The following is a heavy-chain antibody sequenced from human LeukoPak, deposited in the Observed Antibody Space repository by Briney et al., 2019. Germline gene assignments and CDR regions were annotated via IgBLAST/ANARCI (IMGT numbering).Heavy chain of an antibody. V-gene: IGHV3-23*01. CDR1: GFTFSSYA. J-gene: IGHJ6*02. Sequence: PGGSLRLSCAASGFTFSSYAMSWVRQAPGKGLEWVSAISGSGGSTYYADSVKGRFTISRDNSKNTLYLQMNSLRAEDTAVYYCARSIGYGYGMDVWGQGTTVTVSS. CDR3: ARSIGYGYGMDV. CDR2: ISGSGGST. D-gene: IGHD6-13*01.